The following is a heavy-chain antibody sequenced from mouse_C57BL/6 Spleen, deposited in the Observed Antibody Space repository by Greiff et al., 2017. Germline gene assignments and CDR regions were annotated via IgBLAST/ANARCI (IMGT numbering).Heavy chain of an antibody. D-gene: IGHD1-1*01. CDR2: IDPNSGGT. CDR3: ARTIGDNYYGSSYDY. V-gene: IGHV1-72*01. Sequence: QVQLKQPGAELVKPGASVKLSCTASGYTFTSYWMHWVKQRPGRGLEWIGRIDPNSGGTKYNEKFKSKATLTVDKPASTAYMQLSSLTSEDAAVYYCARTIGDNYYGSSYDYWGQGTTLTVSS. CDR1: GYTFTSYW. J-gene: IGHJ2*01.